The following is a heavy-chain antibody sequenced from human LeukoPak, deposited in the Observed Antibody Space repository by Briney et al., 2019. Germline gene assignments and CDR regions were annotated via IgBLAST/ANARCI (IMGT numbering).Heavy chain of an antibody. J-gene: IGHJ4*02. CDR1: AFTFTSYG. Sequence: PGGSLRLACAPSAFTFTSYGMHWVRQAPGKGLEWAAVISYDGSNKYYADSVKGRFTISRDNSKNTLYLQMNSLRAEDTAVYYCAKEYGGSYAYDYWGQGTLVTVSS. V-gene: IGHV3-30*18. CDR2: ISYDGSNK. D-gene: IGHD1-26*01. CDR3: AKEYGGSYAYDY.